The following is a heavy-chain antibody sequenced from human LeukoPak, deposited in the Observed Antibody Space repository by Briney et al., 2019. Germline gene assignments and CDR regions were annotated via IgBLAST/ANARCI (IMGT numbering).Heavy chain of an antibody. CDR2: ISSGSSYI. CDR3: ARDRLVGYSYEPLGH. Sequence: PGGSLRLSCVGSDNSFNSYIINWVRQAPGKGLEWVSSISSGSSYIYYADSMKGRFTISRDNAKNSLYLQMNSLRAEDTAVYYCARDRLVGYSYEPLGHWGQGTLVTVSS. V-gene: IGHV3-21*01. CDR1: DNSFNSYI. J-gene: IGHJ4*02. D-gene: IGHD5-18*01.